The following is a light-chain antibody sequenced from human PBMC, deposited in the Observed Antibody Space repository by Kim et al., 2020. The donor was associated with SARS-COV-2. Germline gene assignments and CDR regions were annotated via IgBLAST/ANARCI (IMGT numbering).Light chain of an antibody. Sequence: ASAGDRVTITCQASQDIKKYLNWFQQKPGKAPKPLIYDASNLESGVPSRFSGSGSGTHFTLTISSLQPVDVATYYCQQSDRLPLTFGPGTKVDIK. CDR3: QQSDRLPLT. V-gene: IGKV1-33*01. CDR1: QDIKKY. CDR2: DAS. J-gene: IGKJ3*01.